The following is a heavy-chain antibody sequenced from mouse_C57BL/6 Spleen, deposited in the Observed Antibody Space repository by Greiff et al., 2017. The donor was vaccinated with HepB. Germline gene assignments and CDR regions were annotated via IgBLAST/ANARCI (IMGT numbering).Heavy chain of an antibody. J-gene: IGHJ1*03. V-gene: IGHV5-4*03. CDR3: AGDVWYFDV. D-gene: IGHD3-3*01. CDR1: GFTFSSYA. CDR2: ISDGGSYT. Sequence: DVMLVESGGGLVKPGGSLKLSCAASGFTFSSYAMSWVRQTPEKRLEWVATISDGGSYTYYPDNVKGRFTISRDNAKNNLYLQMSHLKSEDTAMYYCAGDVWYFDVWGTGTTVTVSS.